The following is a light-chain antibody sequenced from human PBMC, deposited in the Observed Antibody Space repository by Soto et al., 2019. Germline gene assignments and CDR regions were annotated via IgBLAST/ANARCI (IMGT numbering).Light chain of an antibody. Sequence: DVPMTQSPSSLSASVGDRVTITCRASQGIAPYLAWFQQKPGKVPKLLIYAASTLQSGVPSRFSGSGSGADFTLTIRSLQPEDVGTYSCQKYNSAPLTFGGGTKVEIK. CDR3: QKYNSAPLT. V-gene: IGKV1-27*01. CDR2: AAS. CDR1: QGIAPY. J-gene: IGKJ4*01.